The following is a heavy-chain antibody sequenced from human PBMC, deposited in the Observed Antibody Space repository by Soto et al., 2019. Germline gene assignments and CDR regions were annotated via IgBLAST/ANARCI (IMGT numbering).Heavy chain of an antibody. J-gene: IGHJ4*02. CDR3: ARNRATTGDFDF. CDR1: GYTFTTYD. V-gene: IGHV1-8*01. Sequence: QVQLVQSGAEVKKPGASVKVSCKASGYTFTTYDINWVRQATGQGLEWVGWMNPNSGDTGYAQSFQDRVTMTRDTSTSTAYMELGSLRSEDTAVYYCARNRATTGDFDFWGQGTLVTVSS. CDR2: MNPNSGDT. D-gene: IGHD1-1*01.